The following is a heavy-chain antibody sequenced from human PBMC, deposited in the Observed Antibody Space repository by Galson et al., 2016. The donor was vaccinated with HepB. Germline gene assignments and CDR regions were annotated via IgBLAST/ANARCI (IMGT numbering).Heavy chain of an antibody. Sequence: SVKVSCKASGYSFTGYYIHWVRQAPGQGLEWMGWINPKIGGTNYAQKFQGRVTMTRDTSINTAYMEVRRLRSDNTAVYYCARALRPLCGSYLDYWGQGTRVTGSS. CDR2: INPKIGGT. J-gene: IGHJ4*02. V-gene: IGHV1-2*02. D-gene: IGHD3-16*01. CDR1: GYSFTGYY. CDR3: ARALRPLCGSYLDY.